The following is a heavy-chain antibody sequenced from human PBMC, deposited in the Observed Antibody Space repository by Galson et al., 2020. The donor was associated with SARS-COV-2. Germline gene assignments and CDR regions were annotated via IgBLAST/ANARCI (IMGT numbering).Heavy chain of an antibody. D-gene: IGHD1-1*01. CDR3: ARAQLHPEHYYYYMDV. CDR1: GGSISSYY. CDR2: IHYSGST. J-gene: IGHJ6*03. V-gene: IGHV4-59*01. Sequence: SETLSLTCTVSGGSISSYYWSWIRQPPGKGLAWIGYIHYSGSTNYNPSLKSRVTISVDTSKNQFSLKLSSVTAADTAVYYCARAQLHPEHYYYYMDVWGKGTTVTVSS.